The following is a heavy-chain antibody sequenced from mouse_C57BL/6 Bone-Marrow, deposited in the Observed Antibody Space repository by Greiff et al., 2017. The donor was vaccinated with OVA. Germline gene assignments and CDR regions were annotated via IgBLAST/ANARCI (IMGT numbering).Heavy chain of an antibody. Sequence: QVQLQQPGAELVKPGASVKLSCKASGYTFTSYWMHWVKQRPGQGLEWIGMIHPNSGSTNYNEKFKSKATLTVDKSSSTAYMQLSSLTSEDSAVYYCASSLYGNYWRYFDYWGQGTTLTVSS. V-gene: IGHV1-64*01. CDR3: ASSLYGNYWRYFDY. CDR1: GYTFTSYW. J-gene: IGHJ2*01. CDR2: IHPNSGST. D-gene: IGHD2-1*01.